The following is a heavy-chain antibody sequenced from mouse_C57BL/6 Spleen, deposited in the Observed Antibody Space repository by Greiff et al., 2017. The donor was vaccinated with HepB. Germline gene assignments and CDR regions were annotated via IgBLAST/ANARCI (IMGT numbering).Heavy chain of an antibody. CDR2: IDPSDSYT. D-gene: IGHD1-1*01. J-gene: IGHJ2*01. V-gene: IGHV1-69*01. CDR1: GYTFTSYS. CDR3: ARRYYGSRDYFDY. Sequence: VQLQQPGAELVMPGASVKLSCKASGYTFTSYSMHWVKQRPGQGLEWIGEIDPSDSYTNYNQKFKGKSTLTVDKSSSTAYMQLSSLTSEDSAVYYCARRYYGSRDYFDYWGQGTTLTVSS.